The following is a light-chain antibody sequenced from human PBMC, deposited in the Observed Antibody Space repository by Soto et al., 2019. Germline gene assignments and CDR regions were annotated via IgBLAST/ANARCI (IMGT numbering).Light chain of an antibody. J-gene: IGKJ2*01. V-gene: IGKV3-20*01. Sequence: EIVLTQSPGTLSSSPGERATLSCRASQSVSSSHLAWYQQKPGQAPRLLIYGASSRATGIPYRFSGSGSGTDFTLTISRLEPEDFAVYFCQQYGDSPMYTFGQGTKLEI. CDR2: GAS. CDR1: QSVSSSH. CDR3: QQYGDSPMYT.